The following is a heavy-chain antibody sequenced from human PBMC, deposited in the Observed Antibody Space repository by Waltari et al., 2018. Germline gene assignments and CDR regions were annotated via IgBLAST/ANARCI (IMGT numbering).Heavy chain of an antibody. CDR3: AKDKKVGYDSSGYLDY. V-gene: IGHV3-43D*03. CDR1: GFTFDDYA. CDR2: ISWDGGST. Sequence: EVQLVESGGVVVQPGGSLRLSCAASGFTFDDYAMHWVRQAPGKGLEWVSLISWDGGSTYYADSVKVRFTISRDNSKNSLYLQMNSLRAEDTALYYCAKDKKVGYDSSGYLDYWGQGTLVTVSS. J-gene: IGHJ4*02. D-gene: IGHD3-22*01.